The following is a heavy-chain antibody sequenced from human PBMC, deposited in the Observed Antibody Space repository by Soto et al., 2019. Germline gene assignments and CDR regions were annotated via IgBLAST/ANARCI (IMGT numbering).Heavy chain of an antibody. Sequence: QVYLQQSGPGLVKPSGTLSLTCAVSGDSISSTHWWTWVRQTPGKGLEWIGEVYHSGSISYNPSLKIRVTISVDKSNNQSSLQLPSVTAAATAVYSCATLPPRIVVTVRPMPTWGPGTLVSVSS. CDR2: VYHSGSI. D-gene: IGHD2-21*01. V-gene: IGHV4-4*02. CDR3: ATLPPRIVVTVRPMPT. CDR1: GDSISSTHW. J-gene: IGHJ5*02.